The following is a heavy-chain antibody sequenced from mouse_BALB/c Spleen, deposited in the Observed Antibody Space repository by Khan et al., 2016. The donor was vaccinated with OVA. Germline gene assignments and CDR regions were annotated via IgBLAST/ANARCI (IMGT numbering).Heavy chain of an antibody. CDR3: ARLAYYYSSEAFAY. V-gene: IGHV5-6*01. D-gene: IGHD1-1*01. CDR2: INTGGHYT. J-gene: IGHJ3*01. CDR1: GFTFSTYG. Sequence: EVELVESGGDLVKTGGSLKLSCAASGFTFSTYGMSWVRQTPDKRLEWVATINTGGHYTYYTDNVKGRFTISRDNAEKTLYLQMTSLRSEDTAMYYCARLAYYYSSEAFAYWGQGTLVTVSA.